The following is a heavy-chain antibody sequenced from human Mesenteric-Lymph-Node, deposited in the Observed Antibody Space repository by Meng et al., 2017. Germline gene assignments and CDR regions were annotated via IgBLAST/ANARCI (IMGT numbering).Heavy chain of an antibody. CDR1: GFTVSSNH. J-gene: IGHJ1*01. Sequence: GESLKISCAASGFTVSSNHMTWVRQAPGKGLEWVAVISYDGSNKYYTDSVKGRFTISRDNSKNTLYLQMNILRPEDTAVYYCAREPTSMVRGVSLTPEYFQHWGQGTLVTVSS. CDR3: AREPTSMVRGVSLTPEYFQH. D-gene: IGHD3-10*01. CDR2: ISYDGSNK. V-gene: IGHV3-30*10.